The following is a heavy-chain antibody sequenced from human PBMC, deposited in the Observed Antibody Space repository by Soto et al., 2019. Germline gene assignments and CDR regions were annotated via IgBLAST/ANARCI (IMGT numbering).Heavy chain of an antibody. CDR1: GFTFSNIW. V-gene: IGHV3-7*01. Sequence: GGSLRLSCAASGFTFSNIWMSWVRRSPEKGPEWVANIKQDGSEKYYVDSVKGRFTISRDNAKNSLYLQMNSLRAEDTAVYYCARDRNYFDYWGQGTLVTVSS. J-gene: IGHJ4*02. CDR2: IKQDGSEK. CDR3: ARDRNYFDY.